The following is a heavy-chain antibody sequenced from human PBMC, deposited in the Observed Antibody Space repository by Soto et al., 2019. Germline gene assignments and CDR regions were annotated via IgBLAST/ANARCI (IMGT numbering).Heavy chain of an antibody. CDR1: GFTFSSYG. CDR3: AKDVSGSGDSSSWYSPGDY. J-gene: IGHJ4*02. Sequence: QVQLVESGGGVVQPGRSLRLSCAASGFTFSSYGMHWVRQAPGKGLEWVAVISYDGSNKYYADSVKGRFTISRDNSKNTLYLQMNSLRAEDTAVYYCAKDVSGSGDSSSWYSPGDYWGQGTLVTVSS. D-gene: IGHD6-13*01. V-gene: IGHV3-30*18. CDR2: ISYDGSNK.